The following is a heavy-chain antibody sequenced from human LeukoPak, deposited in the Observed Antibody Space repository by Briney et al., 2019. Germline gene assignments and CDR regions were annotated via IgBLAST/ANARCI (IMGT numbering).Heavy chain of an antibody. CDR3: ARDYGYSSSWYYLDYYYYYMDV. J-gene: IGHJ6*03. Sequence: GASVKVSCKASGYTFTGYYMHWVRQAPGQGLEWMGWINPNSGGTNYAQKFQGRVTMTRDTSISTAYMELSRLRSDDTAVYYCARDYGYSSSWYYLDYYYYYMDVWGKGTAVTISS. CDR1: GYTFTGYY. CDR2: INPNSGGT. V-gene: IGHV1-2*02. D-gene: IGHD6-13*01.